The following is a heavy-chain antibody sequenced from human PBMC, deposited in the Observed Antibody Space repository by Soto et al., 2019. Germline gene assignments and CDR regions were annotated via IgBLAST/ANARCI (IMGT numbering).Heavy chain of an antibody. D-gene: IGHD3-3*01. V-gene: IGHV3-11*01. CDR2: ISSSGSII. Sequence: GGSLRLSCAASGFTFSDYYMSWVRQAPGKGVEWLAYISSSGSIIKFADSVKGRFTISRDNAKRSLFLQMNSLRAEDTAVYYRARQGTTLGVGMDWYLDLWGRGTLVTVSS. CDR3: ARQGTTLGVGMDWYLDL. CDR1: GFTFSDYY. J-gene: IGHJ2*01.